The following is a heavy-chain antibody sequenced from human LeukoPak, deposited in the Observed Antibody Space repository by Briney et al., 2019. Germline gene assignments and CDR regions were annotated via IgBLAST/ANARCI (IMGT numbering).Heavy chain of an antibody. Sequence: GGSLRLSCAASGFTFSSYSMNRVRQAPGKGLEWVSSISSSSSYIYYADSVKGRFTISRDNAKNSLYLQMNSLRAEDTAVYYCARVVAARRDFDYWGQGTLVTVSS. CDR3: ARVVAARRDFDY. V-gene: IGHV3-21*01. CDR1: GFTFSSYS. CDR2: ISSSSSYI. D-gene: IGHD6-6*01. J-gene: IGHJ4*02.